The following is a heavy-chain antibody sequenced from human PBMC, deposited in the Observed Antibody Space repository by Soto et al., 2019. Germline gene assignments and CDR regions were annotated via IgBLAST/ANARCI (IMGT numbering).Heavy chain of an antibody. J-gene: IGHJ4*02. D-gene: IGHD2-2*01. CDR3: VVVPGAAIDY. Sequence: QLQLQESGPGLVKPSETLSLTCTVSGGSISSSVYYWGWIRQPPGKGLEWIGSIYYSGSTYYNPSLTSRLTISVDTSKNQSSLKLSSVTAADPAVYYCVVVPGAAIDYWGQGTLVTVSS. CDR2: IYYSGST. CDR1: GGSISSSVYY. V-gene: IGHV4-39*01.